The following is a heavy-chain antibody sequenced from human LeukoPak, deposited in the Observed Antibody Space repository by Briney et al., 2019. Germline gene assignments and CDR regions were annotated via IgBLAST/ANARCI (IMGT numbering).Heavy chain of an antibody. CDR3: ARGSPMVRGVTHAFDI. Sequence: PGGSLRFSCAASGFTFSDYYMSWIRQAPGKGLEWVSYISSSSSYTNYADSVKGRFTISRDNAKNSLYLQMNSLRAEDTAVYYCARGSPMVRGVTHAFDIWGQGTMVTVSS. V-gene: IGHV3-11*05. J-gene: IGHJ3*02. CDR2: ISSSSSYT. D-gene: IGHD3-10*01. CDR1: GFTFSDYY.